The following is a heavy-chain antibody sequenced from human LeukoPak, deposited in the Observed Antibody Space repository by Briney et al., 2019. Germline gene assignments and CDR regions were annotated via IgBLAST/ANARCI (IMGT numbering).Heavy chain of an antibody. CDR1: GGSISSYY. V-gene: IGHV4-4*07. D-gene: IGHD3-16*02. J-gene: IGHJ4*02. CDR2: IYTSEST. CDR3: ARDSNYDYVWGSYRYYFDY. Sequence: SETLSLTCTVSGGSISSYYWSWIRQPAGKGLEWIGRIYTSESTNYNPSLKSRVTMSVDTSKNQFSLKLSSVTAADTAVYYCARDSNYDYVWGSYRYYFDYWGQGTLVTVSS.